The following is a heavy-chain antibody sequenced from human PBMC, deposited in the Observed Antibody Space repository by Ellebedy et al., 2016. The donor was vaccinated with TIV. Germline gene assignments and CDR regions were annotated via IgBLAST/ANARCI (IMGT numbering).Heavy chain of an antibody. J-gene: IGHJ4*02. CDR1: GFTFATYA. CDR2: ISLSGTTT. V-gene: IGHV3-23*01. D-gene: IGHD4-11*01. Sequence: GESLKISXAASGFTFATYAMSWVRQAPGKGLEWVTTISLSGTTTYYAASVKGRFTISRDNSKNTLYLQMDNLRADDTALYYCAKGRTWAVTADCWGRGTPVTVSS. CDR3: AKGRTWAVTADC.